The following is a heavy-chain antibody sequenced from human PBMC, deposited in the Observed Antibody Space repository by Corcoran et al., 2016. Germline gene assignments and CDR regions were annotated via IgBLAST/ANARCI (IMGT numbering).Heavy chain of an antibody. Sequence: QVQLVQSGAEVKKPGASVKVSCKASGYTFTGYDISWVRQAPGQGLEGVGWISTYNGNTNYVENLQGRVTMTTDTSTSTSYMELRSLRSDDTAVYYCARGSSSGSYGMDVWGQGTTVTVSS. D-gene: IGHD3-10*01. CDR1: GYTFTGYD. J-gene: IGHJ6*02. CDR2: ISTYNGNT. V-gene: IGHV1-18*01. CDR3: ARGSSSGSYGMDV.